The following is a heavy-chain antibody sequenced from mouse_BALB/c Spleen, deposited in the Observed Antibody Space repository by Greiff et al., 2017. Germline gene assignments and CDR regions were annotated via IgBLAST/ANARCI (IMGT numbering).Heavy chain of an antibody. CDR2: ISYDGSN. CDR3: AGYDGYFAWFAY. Sequence: EVQLQESGPGLVKPSQSLSLTCSVTGYSITSGYYWNWIRQFPGNKLEWMGYISYDGSNNYNPSLKNRISITRDTSKNQFFLKLNSVTTEDTATYYCAGYDGYFAWFAYWGQGTLVTVSA. D-gene: IGHD2-3*01. V-gene: IGHV3-6*02. J-gene: IGHJ3*01. CDR1: GYSITSGYY.